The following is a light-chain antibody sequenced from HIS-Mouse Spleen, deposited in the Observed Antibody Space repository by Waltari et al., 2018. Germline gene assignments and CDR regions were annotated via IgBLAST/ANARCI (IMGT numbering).Light chain of an antibody. CDR2: DVS. CDR1: SSDVGGLNY. J-gene: IGLJ2*01. CDR3: CSYAGSYTFV. Sequence: QSALTQPRSVSGSPGQSVTISCTGTSSDVGGLNYVSWYQQHPGKAPKLMIYDVSKRPSGVPDRFSGSKSGNTASLTISGLQAEDEADYYCCSYAGSYTFVFGGGTKLTVL. V-gene: IGLV2-11*01.